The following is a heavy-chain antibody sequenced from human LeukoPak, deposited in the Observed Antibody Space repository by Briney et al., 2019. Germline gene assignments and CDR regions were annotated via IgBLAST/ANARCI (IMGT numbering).Heavy chain of an antibody. V-gene: IGHV5-51*01. CDR3: ARGIYGSGSYYNVFDWFDT. Sequence: GESLKISCRLSDTSFTSYWIGWVRQMPGKGLEGMGIIYPGDSDTRYSPSFQGQVTISAGQSISTAYLQWSSLKASDTAMYYCARGIYGSGSYYNVFDWFDTWGQGTLVTVSS. CDR2: IYPGDSDT. J-gene: IGHJ5*02. D-gene: IGHD3-10*01. CDR1: DTSFTSYW.